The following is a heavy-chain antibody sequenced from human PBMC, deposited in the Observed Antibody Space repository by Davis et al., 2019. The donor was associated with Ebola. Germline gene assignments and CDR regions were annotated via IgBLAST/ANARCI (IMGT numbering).Heavy chain of an antibody. V-gene: IGHV1-2*02. CDR1: GYTFTGYY. Sequence: ASVKVSCKASGYTFTGYYMHWVRQAPGQGLEWMGWINPNSGGTNYAQKFQGRVTMTRDTSISTAYMELSRLRSDDTAVYYCARDGYGGNPNYYYYGMDVWGQGTTVTVSS. D-gene: IGHD4-23*01. CDR3: ARDGYGGNPNYYYYGMDV. CDR2: INPNSGGT. J-gene: IGHJ6*02.